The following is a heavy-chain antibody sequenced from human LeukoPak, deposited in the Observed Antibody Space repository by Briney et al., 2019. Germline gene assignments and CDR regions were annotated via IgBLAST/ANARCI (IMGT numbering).Heavy chain of an antibody. D-gene: IGHD2-2*01. Sequence: GGSLRLSCAASGFTFSSYAMSWVRQAPGKGLEWVSGISGSGGTTYYADSAKGRFTISRDNSKNILYLQMNSLRAEDTAVYYCARWFCTGTSCYYDYWGQGTLVTVSS. J-gene: IGHJ4*02. CDR3: ARWFCTGTSCYYDY. V-gene: IGHV3-23*01. CDR2: ISGSGGTT. CDR1: GFTFSSYA.